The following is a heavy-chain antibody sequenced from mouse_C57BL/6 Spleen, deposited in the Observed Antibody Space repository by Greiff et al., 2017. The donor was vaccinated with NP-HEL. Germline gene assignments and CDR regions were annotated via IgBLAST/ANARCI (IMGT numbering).Heavy chain of an antibody. CDR1: GFNIKDDY. J-gene: IGHJ2*01. CDR3: TRSRGGY. CDR2: IDPENGDT. V-gene: IGHV14-4*01. Sequence: VQLQQSGAELVRPGASVKLSCTASGFNIKDDYMHWVKQRPEQGLEWIGWIDPENGDTEYASKFQGKATITADTSSNTAYLQLSSLTSEDTAVYYCTRSRGGYWGQGTTLTVSS.